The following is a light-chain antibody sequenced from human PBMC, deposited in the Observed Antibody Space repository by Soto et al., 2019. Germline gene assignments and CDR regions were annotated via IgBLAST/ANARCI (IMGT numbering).Light chain of an antibody. CDR1: QSVGSR. CDR2: GAS. CDR3: QHYGTSPIT. Sequence: IVLTQSPGTLSLSPCDXPPLSCRASQSVGSRLAWYQQKPGQAPRLLISGASSRATGIPDRFSGSGSATDFTLTISRLEPEDFALYYCQHYGTSPITFGQGTRLEIK. V-gene: IGKV3-20*01. J-gene: IGKJ5*01.